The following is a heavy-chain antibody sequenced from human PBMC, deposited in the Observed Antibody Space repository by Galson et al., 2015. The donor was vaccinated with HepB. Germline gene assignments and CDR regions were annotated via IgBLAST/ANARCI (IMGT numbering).Heavy chain of an antibody. J-gene: IGHJ4*02. V-gene: IGHV1-24*01. CDR3: ATYKTRLMQWLVPFDY. CDR2: FDPEDGET. Sequence: SVKVSCKVSGYTLTELSMHWVRQAPGKGLEWMGGFDPEDGETIYAQKFQGRVTMTEDTSTDTAYMELSSLRSEDTAVYYCATYKTRLMQWLVPFDYWGQGTLVTVSS. CDR1: GYTLTELS. D-gene: IGHD6-19*01.